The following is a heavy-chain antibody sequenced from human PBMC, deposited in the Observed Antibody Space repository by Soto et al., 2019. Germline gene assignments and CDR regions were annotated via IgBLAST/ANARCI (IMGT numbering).Heavy chain of an antibody. J-gene: IGHJ4*02. V-gene: IGHV4-30-2*01. D-gene: IGHD5-18*01. CDR1: GGSISSGGYS. CDR2: IYHSGST. CDR3: ARGRIHIWYPFDY. Sequence: PSETLSLTCAVSGGSISSGGYSWGWVRQPPGKGLEWIGYIYHSGSTYYKPSLKRRVTISVDTSKNQFSLKLSSVTAADTAVYYCARGRIHIWYPFDYWGQGTLVTVSS.